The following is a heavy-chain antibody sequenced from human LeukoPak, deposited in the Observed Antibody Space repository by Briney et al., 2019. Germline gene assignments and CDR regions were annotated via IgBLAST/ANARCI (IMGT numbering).Heavy chain of an antibody. CDR2: IYYSGST. CDR1: GGSISSYY. D-gene: IGHD6-13*01. V-gene: IGHV4-59*01. CDR3: ARGRSQQLAHY. J-gene: IGHJ4*02. Sequence: SETLSLTCTVSGGSISSYYWSWIRQPPGKGLEWIGYIYYSGSTNYNPSLKSRVTISVDTSKNQFSLRLSSVTAADTAVYYCARGRSQQLAHYWGQGTLVTVSS.